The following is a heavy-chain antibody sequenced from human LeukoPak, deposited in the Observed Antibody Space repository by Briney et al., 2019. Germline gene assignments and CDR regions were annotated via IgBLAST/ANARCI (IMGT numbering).Heavy chain of an antibody. CDR2: ISYDGSNK. Sequence: GGSLRLSCAASGFTFSTYAIHWVRQAPGKGLEWVAVISYDGSNKFYADSVKGRFTISRDNSKNTLYLQMNTLRAEDTAVYYCARPKYTSGWFRSYFNYWGQGTLVTVSS. CDR1: GFTFSTYA. V-gene: IGHV3-30*04. D-gene: IGHD6-19*01. J-gene: IGHJ4*02. CDR3: ARPKYTSGWFRSYFNY.